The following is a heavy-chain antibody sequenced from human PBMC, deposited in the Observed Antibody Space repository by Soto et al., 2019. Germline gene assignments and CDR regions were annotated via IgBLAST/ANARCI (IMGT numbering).Heavy chain of an antibody. CDR1: GYTFTSYA. CDR2: INAGNGNT. D-gene: IGHD6-13*01. CDR3: ARDQYSSSWYPSPYYYYCGMDV. Sequence: QVQLVQSGAEVKKPGASVKVSCKASGYTFTSYAMHWVRQAPGQRLEWMGWINAGNGNTKYSQKFKGRVNITRDTSASTAYMELSNLRSEDTAVYYCARDQYSSSWYPSPYYYYCGMDVWGQGTTVTVSS. J-gene: IGHJ6*02. V-gene: IGHV1-3*01.